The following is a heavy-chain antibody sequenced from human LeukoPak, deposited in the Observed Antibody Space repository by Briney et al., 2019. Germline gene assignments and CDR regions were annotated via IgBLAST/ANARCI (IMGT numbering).Heavy chain of an antibody. CDR3: ARVGHYYGSGSYFIYYYGMDV. Sequence: GGSLRLSCAASGFTVSSNYMSWVRQAPGKGLEWVPVIYSGGSTYYADSVKGRFTISRDNSKNTLYLQMNSLRAEDTAVYYCARVGHYYGSGSYFIYYYGMDVWGQGTTVTVSS. CDR2: IYSGGST. V-gene: IGHV3-66*01. D-gene: IGHD3-10*01. J-gene: IGHJ6*02. CDR1: GFTVSSNY.